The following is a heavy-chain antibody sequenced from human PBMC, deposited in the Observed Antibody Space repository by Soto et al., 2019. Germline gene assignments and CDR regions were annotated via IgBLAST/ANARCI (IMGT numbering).Heavy chain of an antibody. CDR1: GGTFSSYA. CDR3: SGPVGATVFDF. J-gene: IGHJ4*02. Sequence: QVQLVQSGAEVKKPGSSVKVSCKASGGTFSSYAISWVRQAPGQGLEWMGGVIPIFGTANYAQKFQGRVTITADEAASAAYMDLSSLRDEGTAVYFLSGPVGATVFDFWGQGTLVTSSS. CDR2: VIPIFGTA. V-gene: IGHV1-69*12. D-gene: IGHD1-26*01.